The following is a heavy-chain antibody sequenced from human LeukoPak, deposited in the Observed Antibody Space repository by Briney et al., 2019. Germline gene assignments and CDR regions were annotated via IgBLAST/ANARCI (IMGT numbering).Heavy chain of an antibody. CDR1: GFTFRSYA. D-gene: IGHD5-12*01. CDR2: ISGSGGST. Sequence: PGGSLRLSCAASGFTFRSYAMSWVRQAPGKGLEGVSAISGSGGSTYYADSVKRRFTISRDNSKNPLSLQMTSLRAQDTAVYYCARFGRYDYAFDFHYWVQGTLVTVSP. CDR3: ARFGRYDYAFDFHY. J-gene: IGHJ4*02. V-gene: IGHV3-23*01.